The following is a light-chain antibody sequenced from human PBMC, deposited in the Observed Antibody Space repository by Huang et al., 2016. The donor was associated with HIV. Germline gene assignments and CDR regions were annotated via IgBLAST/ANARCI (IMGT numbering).Light chain of an antibody. V-gene: IGKV2-29*02. J-gene: IGKJ1*01. CDR1: QSLLDSDGKTY. Sequence: DIVMIQTPFSLSVTPGQPASISCKSSQSLLDSDGKTYLYWYLQKPGQSPHFLMYEVSSRFSGVPDRFSGSGSDTDFTLKIRRVEAEDVGVYDCMQGKHFPRTFGQGTKVEIK. CDR2: EVS. CDR3: MQGKHFPRT.